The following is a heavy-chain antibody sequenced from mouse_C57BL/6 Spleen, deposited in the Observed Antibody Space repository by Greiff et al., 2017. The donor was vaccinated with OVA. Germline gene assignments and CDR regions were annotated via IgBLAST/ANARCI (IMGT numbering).Heavy chain of an antibody. Sequence: VQLQQSGPELVKPGASVKISCKASGYTFTDYYMNWVKQSHGKSLEWIGDINPNNGGTSYNQKFKGKATLTVDKSSSTAYMELRSLTSEDSAVYYCARSRNYGSSLYYAMDYWGQGTSVTVSS. CDR2: INPNNGGT. CDR3: ARSRNYGSSLYYAMDY. J-gene: IGHJ4*01. D-gene: IGHD1-1*01. V-gene: IGHV1-26*01. CDR1: GYTFTDYY.